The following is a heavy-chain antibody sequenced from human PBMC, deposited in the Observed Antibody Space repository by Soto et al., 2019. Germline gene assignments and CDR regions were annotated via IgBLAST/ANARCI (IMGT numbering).Heavy chain of an antibody. CDR1: GGSISSGGYY. CDR3: VRGVLS. D-gene: IGHD3-10*01. Sequence: QVQLQESGPGLVKASQTLSLTCNVSGGSISSGGYYWTWIRQHPGKGLEWIGNIHHSGSTFYNPSLKSRVSISVDTSKNQFSLKLSSVTAADTAVYFCVRGVLSWGQSTLVTVSS. J-gene: IGHJ1*01. V-gene: IGHV4-31*03. CDR2: IHHSGST.